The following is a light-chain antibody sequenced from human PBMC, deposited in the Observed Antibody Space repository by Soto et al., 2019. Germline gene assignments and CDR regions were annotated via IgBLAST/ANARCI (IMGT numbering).Light chain of an antibody. Sequence: DLPMTQSPSSLSASVGDRVTITCRASQSSTSYLNWFQKKPGKAPKLLIYAASSLQSGVPSRFSGSGSGTDFTLTISSLQPEDFATYYCQQSYSTLGLTFGGGTKVEIK. CDR1: QSSTSY. CDR3: QQSYSTLGLT. CDR2: AAS. J-gene: IGKJ4*01. V-gene: IGKV1-39*01.